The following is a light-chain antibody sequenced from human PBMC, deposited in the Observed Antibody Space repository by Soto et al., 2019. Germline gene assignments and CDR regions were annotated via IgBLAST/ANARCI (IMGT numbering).Light chain of an antibody. CDR1: SSDVGSYNL. CDR2: EVT. J-gene: IGLJ2*01. V-gene: IGLV2-23*02. Sequence: QSALTQPASVSGSPGQSIAISCTGASSDVGSYNLVSWYQQHPGKAPKLMIYEVTKRPSGVSNRFSGSKSGNTASLTISGLQAEDEADYYCCSYAGSTNPVVSGGGTQLTVL. CDR3: CSYAGSTNPVV.